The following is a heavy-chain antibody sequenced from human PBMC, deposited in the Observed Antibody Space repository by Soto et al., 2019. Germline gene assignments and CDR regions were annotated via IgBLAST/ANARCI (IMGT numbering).Heavy chain of an antibody. V-gene: IGHV5-10-1*01. Sequence: GESLKISCKGSGYSFTSYWISWVRQMPGKGLEWMGRIDPSDSYTNYSPSFQGHVTISADKSISTAYLQWSSLKASDTAMYYCARADSSSWSYFDYWGQGTLVTVSS. CDR3: ARADSSSWSYFDY. CDR1: GYSFTSYW. CDR2: IDPSDSYT. J-gene: IGHJ4*02. D-gene: IGHD6-13*01.